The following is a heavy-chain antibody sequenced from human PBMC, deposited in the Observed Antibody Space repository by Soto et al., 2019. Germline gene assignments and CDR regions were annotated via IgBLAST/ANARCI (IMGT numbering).Heavy chain of an antibody. CDR3: ARHAIDTIFGVVMDLAYYYMDV. CDR1: GGSISSYY. V-gene: IGHV4-59*08. D-gene: IGHD3-3*01. Sequence: SETLSLTCTVSGGSISSYYWSWIRQPPGKGLEWIGYIYYSGRTNYNPSLKSRVTISVDTSKNQFSLKLSSVTAADTAVYYCARHAIDTIFGVVMDLAYYYMDVWGKGTTVTVSS. J-gene: IGHJ6*03. CDR2: IYYSGRT.